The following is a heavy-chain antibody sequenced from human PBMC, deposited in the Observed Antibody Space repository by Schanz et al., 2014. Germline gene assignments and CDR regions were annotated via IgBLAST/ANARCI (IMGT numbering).Heavy chain of an antibody. V-gene: IGHV1-3*01. CDR3: ARGYGDSPTDF. Sequence: QVQLVQSGGEMKKPGASVKVSCKASGYSFTPFPIHWVRQAPGQRLEWMGWINAGTGNTEYSQKFQGRVTITRDTLASTAYMELSSLRSEDTAVYYCARGYGDSPTDFWGQGTLVTVSS. J-gene: IGHJ4*02. CDR2: INAGTGNT. CDR1: GYSFTPFP. D-gene: IGHD4-17*01.